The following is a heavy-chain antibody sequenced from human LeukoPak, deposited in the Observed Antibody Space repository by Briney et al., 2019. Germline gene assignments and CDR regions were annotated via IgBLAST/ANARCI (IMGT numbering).Heavy chain of an antibody. CDR1: GFIFSAHY. CDR3: ARGDSSAFDI. D-gene: IGHD3-22*01. V-gene: IGHV3-7*04. CDR2: IKQGESER. Sequence: GGSLRLSCAASGFIFSAHYMDWVRQAPGKGLEWVASIKQGESERYYVDSVNGRFTISRDNAKNSLYLQMNSLRAEDTAVYYCARGDSSAFDIWGQGTMVTVSS. J-gene: IGHJ3*02.